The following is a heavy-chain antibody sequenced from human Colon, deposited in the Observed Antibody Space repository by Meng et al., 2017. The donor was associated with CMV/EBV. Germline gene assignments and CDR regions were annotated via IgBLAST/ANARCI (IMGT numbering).Heavy chain of an antibody. CDR2: IGDSGTTT. D-gene: IGHD2-15*01. CDR3: AKYYRSRVVVPANLFDS. CDR1: FNCANYA. V-gene: IGHV3-23*01. Sequence: FNCANYAMSWVRQAPGRGLEWVSSIGDSGTTTYYADSVTDQFTISRDNSQNTLYLQMNSLRAEDTALYYCAKYYRSRVVVPANLFDSWGQGTLVTVSS. J-gene: IGHJ5*01.